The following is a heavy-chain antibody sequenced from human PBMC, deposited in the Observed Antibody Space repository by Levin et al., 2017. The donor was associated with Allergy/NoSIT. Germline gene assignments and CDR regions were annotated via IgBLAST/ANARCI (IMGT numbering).Heavy chain of an antibody. CDR3: ATGFRLEEPSGPDY. CDR1: GYTLTELS. J-gene: IGHJ4*02. V-gene: IGHV1-24*01. Sequence: ASVKVSCKVSGYTLTELSMHWVRQAPGKGLEWMGGFDPEDGETIYAQKFQGRVTMTEDTSTDTAYMELSSLRSEDTAVYYCATGFRLEEPSGPDYWGQGTLVTVSS. D-gene: IGHD1-1*01. CDR2: FDPEDGET.